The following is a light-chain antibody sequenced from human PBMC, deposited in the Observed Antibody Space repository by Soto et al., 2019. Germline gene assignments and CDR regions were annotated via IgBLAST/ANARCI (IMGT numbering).Light chain of an antibody. Sequence: IVWTQSPGTLSLSHGERATLSCRAIQSVSSSYLAWYQQKPGQAPRLLLYGASSRATGSPDRFIGSGSGTDFTLTIRRLEPADFAVYYCQQRSNWPPITFGQGTRLEIK. V-gene: IGKV3D-20*02. CDR2: GAS. CDR3: QQRSNWPPIT. J-gene: IGKJ5*01. CDR1: QSVSSSY.